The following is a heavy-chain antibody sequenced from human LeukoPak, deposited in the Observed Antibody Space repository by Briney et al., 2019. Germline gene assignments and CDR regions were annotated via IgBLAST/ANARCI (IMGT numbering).Heavy chain of an antibody. Sequence: GGSLRLSCAASGFTFSSYSMNWVRQAPGKGLEWVSSISSSSSYIYYADSVKGRFTISRDNAKNSLYLQMNSLRAEDTAVYYCARNTVTTTEGDYWVQGTLVTVSS. J-gene: IGHJ4*02. D-gene: IGHD4-17*01. CDR2: ISSSSSYI. V-gene: IGHV3-21*01. CDR3: ARNTVTTTEGDY. CDR1: GFTFSSYS.